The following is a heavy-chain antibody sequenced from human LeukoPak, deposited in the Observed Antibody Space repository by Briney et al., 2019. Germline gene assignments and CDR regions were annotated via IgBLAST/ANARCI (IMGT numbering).Heavy chain of an antibody. V-gene: IGHV4-39*01. D-gene: IGHD4-23*01. CDR1: GDSFTKGRYY. J-gene: IGHJ5*02. CDR3: ARGGGPSNWFDP. Sequence: SETLSLTCTVSGDSFTKGRYYWAWIRQPPGKGLEWIGSIFDIGSTYYNPSLKSRVTMSVDTSKNQFSLKLSSVTAADTAVYYCARGGGPSNWFDPWGQGTLVTVSS. CDR2: IFDIGST.